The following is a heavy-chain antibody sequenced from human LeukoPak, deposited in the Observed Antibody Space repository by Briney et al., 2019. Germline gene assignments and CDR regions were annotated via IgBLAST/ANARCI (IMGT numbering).Heavy chain of an antibody. CDR1: GFTFNSYW. D-gene: IGHD3-10*01. V-gene: IGHV3-74*01. Sequence: PGGSLRLSCAASGFTFNSYWMYWVRQAPGKGLVWVSRINSDGSSTSYADSVKGRFTISRDNAKNTLYLQMNSLRAEDTAVYYCARSRAGGSGSYSPFGSWGQGTLVTVSS. J-gene: IGHJ4*02. CDR3: ARSRAGGSGSYSPFGS. CDR2: INSDGSST.